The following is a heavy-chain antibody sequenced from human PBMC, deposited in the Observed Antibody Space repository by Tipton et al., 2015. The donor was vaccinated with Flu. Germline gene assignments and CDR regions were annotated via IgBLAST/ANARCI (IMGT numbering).Heavy chain of an antibody. D-gene: IGHD2-15*01. J-gene: IGHJ6*02. Sequence: SLRLSCAASGFNFGIYPIHWVRQSPGKGLEWVAVISSDGRNKDYADSVKGRFTISRDNSKNTVYLEINTLSVGDTALYYCAGDKSVVVVATGYYYGMDVWGQGTTVTVSS. CDR2: ISSDGRNK. V-gene: IGHV3-30*04. CDR1: GFNFGIYP. CDR3: AGDKSVVVVATGYYYGMDV.